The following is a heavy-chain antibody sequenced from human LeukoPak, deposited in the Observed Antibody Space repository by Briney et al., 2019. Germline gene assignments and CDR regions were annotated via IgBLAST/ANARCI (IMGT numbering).Heavy chain of an antibody. Sequence: ASVKVSCKVSGYTFTVYYMHWVRQAPGQGLEWLGWINPNSGGTNYAQNFQGRVTMTRDTSISTAYMELSRLRSDDTAVYYCARFQGIGSQRYYFDYWGQGTLVTVSS. D-gene: IGHD6-19*01. CDR1: GYTFTVYY. V-gene: IGHV1-2*02. CDR2: INPNSGGT. J-gene: IGHJ4*02. CDR3: ARFQGIGSQRYYFDY.